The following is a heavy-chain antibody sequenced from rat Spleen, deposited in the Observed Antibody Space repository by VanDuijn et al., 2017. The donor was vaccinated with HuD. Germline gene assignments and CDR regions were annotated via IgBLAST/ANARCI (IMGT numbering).Heavy chain of an antibody. CDR3: TREGINYPGIGVMDA. CDR2: ITNTGGST. Sequence: EVQLVESGGGLVHPGRSLKLSCVTSGFTFNYYWMTWIRQAPGKGLEWVASITNTGGSTYYPDSVKGRFTISRDNAKSTLYLQMNSLRSEDTATYYCTREGINYPGIGVMDAWGQGASVTVSS. V-gene: IGHV5-31*01. D-gene: IGHD1-4*01. CDR1: GFTFNYYW. J-gene: IGHJ4*01.